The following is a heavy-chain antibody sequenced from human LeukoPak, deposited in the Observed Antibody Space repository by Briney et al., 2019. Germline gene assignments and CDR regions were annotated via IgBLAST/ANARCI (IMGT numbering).Heavy chain of an antibody. CDR1: GFSFSDYY. CDR2: MSSSGDTI. CDR3: ARDSGHSGYDLDY. J-gene: IGHJ4*02. V-gene: IGHV3-11*04. D-gene: IGHD5-12*01. Sequence: PGGSLRLSCAASGFSFSDYYMSWIRQAPGKGLEWVSYMSSSGDTIYYADSVKGRFTISRDNAKNSLYLQVNSLRAEDTALYYCARDSGHSGYDLDYWGQGTLVTVSS.